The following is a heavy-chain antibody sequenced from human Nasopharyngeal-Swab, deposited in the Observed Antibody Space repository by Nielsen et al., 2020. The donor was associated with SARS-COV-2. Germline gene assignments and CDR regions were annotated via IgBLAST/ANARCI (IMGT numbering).Heavy chain of an antibody. D-gene: IGHD6-6*01. V-gene: IGHV3-30*18. Sequence: VRQAPGKGLEWVAVISYDGSNKYYADSVKGRFTISRDNSKNTLYLQMNSLRAEDTAVYYCAKATLGNAKYSTILYYFDYWGQGTLVTVS. J-gene: IGHJ4*02. CDR3: AKATLGNAKYSTILYYFDY. CDR2: ISYDGSNK.